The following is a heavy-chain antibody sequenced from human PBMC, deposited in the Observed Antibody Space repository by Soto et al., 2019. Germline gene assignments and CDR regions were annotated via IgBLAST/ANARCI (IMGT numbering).Heavy chain of an antibody. V-gene: IGHV1-2*02. Sequence: ASVKVSCKPSGYAFIGYYIHCVRQAPGQGLEWMGWINPNSGGTNYAQKFQVRVTMPRATSISTVCIDLSSIRSDDTAVYYRARAFCSTITCYGWFDPAGQGTVVTVSS. CDR1: GYAFIGYY. J-gene: IGHJ5*02. CDR3: ARAFCSTITCYGWFDP. CDR2: INPNSGGT. D-gene: IGHD2-2*01.